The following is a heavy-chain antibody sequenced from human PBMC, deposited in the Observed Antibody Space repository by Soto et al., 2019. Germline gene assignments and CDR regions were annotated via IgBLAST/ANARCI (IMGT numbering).Heavy chain of an antibody. CDR2: INHSGST. CDR3: ARAQKMATILNAFDI. Sequence: QVQLQQWGAGLLKPSETLSLTCAVYGGSFSGYYWGWIRQPPGKGLEWIGEINHSGSTNYNPSLKSRVTISVDTSKNQFSLKLSSVTAADTAVYYCARAQKMATILNAFDIWGQGTMVTVSS. CDR1: GGSFSGYY. D-gene: IGHD5-12*01. J-gene: IGHJ3*02. V-gene: IGHV4-34*01.